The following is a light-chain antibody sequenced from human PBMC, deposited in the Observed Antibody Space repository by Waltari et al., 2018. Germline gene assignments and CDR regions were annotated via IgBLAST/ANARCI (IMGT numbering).Light chain of an antibody. J-gene: IGLJ1*01. Sequence: QSALTQPASVSGSPGQSITISCTGTSSDVGGYHYVSWYQQHPGKAPKLMLYEVSNRPSGVSNRFSGSKSGNTASLTISGLQAEDEADYYCSSYTSSSTPYVFGTGTKVTVL. V-gene: IGLV2-14*01. CDR1: SSDVGGYHY. CDR3: SSYTSSSTPYV. CDR2: EVS.